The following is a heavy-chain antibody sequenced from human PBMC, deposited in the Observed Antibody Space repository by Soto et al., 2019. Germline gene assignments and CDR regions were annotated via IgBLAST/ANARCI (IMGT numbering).Heavy chain of an antibody. CDR3: ARGVDYYGSGSYSVLGYYYYMDV. D-gene: IGHD3-10*01. CDR2: ISAYNGNT. J-gene: IGHJ6*03. Sequence: QVQLVQSGAEVKKPGASVKVSCKASGYTFTSYGISWVRQAPGQGLEWMGWISAYNGNTNYAQKLQGRVTITTDTSTSTAYMELRRLRSDETAVYYCARGVDYYGSGSYSVLGYYYYMDVWGKGTTVNVSS. V-gene: IGHV1-18*01. CDR1: GYTFTSYG.